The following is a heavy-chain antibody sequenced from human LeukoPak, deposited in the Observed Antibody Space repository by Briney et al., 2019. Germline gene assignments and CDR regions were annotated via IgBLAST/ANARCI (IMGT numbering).Heavy chain of an antibody. D-gene: IGHD5-18*01. CDR3: AKDLSRYSYGTIDY. J-gene: IGHJ4*02. CDR2: INGDGRNI. Sequence: GGSLGLSCVASGFTFSSYWMHWVRQDPRKGLVWVSRINGDGRNINYADSVRGRFTISRDNAKNTLYLQMNSLRAEDTAVYYCAKDLSRYSYGTIDYWGQGTLVTVSS. V-gene: IGHV3-74*01. CDR1: GFTFSSYW.